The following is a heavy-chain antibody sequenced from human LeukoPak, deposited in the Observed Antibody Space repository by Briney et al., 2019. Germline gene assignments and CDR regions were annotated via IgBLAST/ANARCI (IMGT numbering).Heavy chain of an antibody. CDR1: GGSTSSSNW. CDR3: ARVVGGIAPL. V-gene: IGHV4-4*02. D-gene: IGHD6-13*01. Sequence: SETLSLTCAVSGGSTSSSNWWSWVRQPPGKGLEWIGEIYHSGSTNYNPSLKSQVTISVDKSKNQFSLKLSSVTAADTAVYYCARVVGGIAPLWGQGTLVTVSS. J-gene: IGHJ4*02. CDR2: IYHSGST.